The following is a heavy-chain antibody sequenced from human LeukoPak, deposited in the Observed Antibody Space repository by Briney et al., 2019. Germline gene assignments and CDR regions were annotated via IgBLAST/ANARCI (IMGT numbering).Heavy chain of an antibody. V-gene: IGHV1-69*13. CDR1: GGTFSSYA. CDR2: IIPIFGTA. J-gene: IGHJ4*02. CDR3: ARWRFGDGYNPVYFDY. D-gene: IGHD5-24*01. Sequence: GASVKVSCKASGGTFSSYAISWVRQAPGQGLEWMGGIIPIFGTANYAQKFQGRVTITADESTSTAHMELSSLRSEDTAVYYCARWRFGDGYNPVYFDYWGQGTLVTVSS.